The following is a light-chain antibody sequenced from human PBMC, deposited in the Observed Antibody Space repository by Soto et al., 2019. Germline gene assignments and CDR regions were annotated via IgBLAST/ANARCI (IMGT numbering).Light chain of an antibody. CDR2: SNN. CDR3: AAWDDSVNGYV. CDR1: SSNIGSNT. V-gene: IGLV1-44*01. Sequence: QSVLTQPPSASGTPGRRVTISCSGSSSNIGSNTVNWYQQLPGTAPKLLLYSNNQRPSGVPDRFSGSKAGTSASLAISGLQSEDEDDYYCAAWDDSVNGYVFGTGTKVTVL. J-gene: IGLJ1*01.